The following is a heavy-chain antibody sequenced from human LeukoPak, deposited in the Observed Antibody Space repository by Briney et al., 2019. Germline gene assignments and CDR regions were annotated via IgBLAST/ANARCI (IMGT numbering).Heavy chain of an antibody. CDR1: SGSINNNTFY. J-gene: IGHJ4*02. V-gene: IGHV4-39*02. CDR2: LYYSGST. D-gene: IGHD1-26*01. CDR3: ARRSDSGSDDGEDYFDN. Sequence: SETLSLTCTVSSGSINNNTFYWGWVRQPPGRGLEWLGSLYYSGSTYYNPSLKSRIAISVDTSKNHFSLKMRSVTAADTAVYYCARRSDSGSDDGEDYFDNWGQGTLVTVSS.